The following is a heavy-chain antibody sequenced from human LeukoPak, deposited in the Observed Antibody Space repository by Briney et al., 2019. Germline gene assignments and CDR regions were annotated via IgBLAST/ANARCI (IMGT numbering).Heavy chain of an antibody. CDR3: ATNKQYYDFWSGPEDYYYYMDV. J-gene: IGHJ6*03. CDR1: GYTFTSYY. V-gene: IGHV1-46*01. Sequence: ASVKVSCKASGYTFTSYYMHWVRQAPGQGLEWMGIINPSGGSTSYTQKFRGRLTMTRDMSTSTVYMELSSLKSEDTAVYYCATNKQYYDFWSGPEDYYYYMDVWGKGTMVTVSS. CDR2: INPSGGST. D-gene: IGHD3-3*01.